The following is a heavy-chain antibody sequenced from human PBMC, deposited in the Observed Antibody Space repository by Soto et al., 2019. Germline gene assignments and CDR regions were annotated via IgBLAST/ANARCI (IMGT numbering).Heavy chain of an antibody. D-gene: IGHD5-12*01. CDR1: GGSISSYY. CDR2: IYYSGST. CDR3: ARISVASRYMDV. Sequence: PSETLSLTCTVSGGSISSYYWSWIRQPPGRGLEWIGYIYYSGSTNYNPSLKSRVTISVDTSKNQFSLKLSSVTAADTAVYYCARISVASRYMDVWGKGTTVTVS. V-gene: IGHV4-59*08. J-gene: IGHJ6*03.